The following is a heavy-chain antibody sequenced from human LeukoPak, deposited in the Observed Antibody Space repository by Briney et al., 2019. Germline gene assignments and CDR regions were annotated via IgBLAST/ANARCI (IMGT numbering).Heavy chain of an antibody. CDR2: ISWNSGSI. CDR3: AKERSITIFGVVTEFDP. V-gene: IGHV3-9*01. CDR1: GFTFDDYA. D-gene: IGHD3-3*01. Sequence: GRSLRLSCAASGFTFDDYAMHWVRQAPGKGLEWVSGISWNSGSIGYVDSVKGRFTISRDNAKNSLYLQMNSLRAEDTALYYCAKERSITIFGVVTEFDPWGQGTLVTVSS. J-gene: IGHJ5*02.